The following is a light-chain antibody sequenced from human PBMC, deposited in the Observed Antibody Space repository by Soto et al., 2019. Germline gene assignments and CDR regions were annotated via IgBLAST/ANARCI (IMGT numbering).Light chain of an antibody. J-gene: IGKJ1*01. V-gene: IGKV1-39*01. CDR2: AAS. CDR1: QSIINY. Sequence: DIQMTQSPSSLSASVGDRVTITCRASQSIINYLNWYQQKPGKAPNLLIYAASSLRSVVPSRFSGSGYGTDFTFTISSLEPEDFATYFCQQSYTTPRTFGQGTPVDIK. CDR3: QQSYTTPRT.